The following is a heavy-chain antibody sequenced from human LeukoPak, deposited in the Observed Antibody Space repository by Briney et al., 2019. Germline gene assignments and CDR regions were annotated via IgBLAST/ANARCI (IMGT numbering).Heavy chain of an antibody. J-gene: IGHJ4*02. CDR1: GFIFSSYA. D-gene: IGHD3-22*01. V-gene: IGHV3-30*19. CDR3: ARATYYYDSSGYYSDY. CDR2: ISKDGSNK. Sequence: PGGSLRLSCVASGFIFSSYAMHWVRQAPGKGLEWVAVISKDGSNKYYADSVKGRFTISRDNSKNTLYLQMNSLRAEDTAIYYCARATYYYDSSGYYSDYWGQGTLVTVSS.